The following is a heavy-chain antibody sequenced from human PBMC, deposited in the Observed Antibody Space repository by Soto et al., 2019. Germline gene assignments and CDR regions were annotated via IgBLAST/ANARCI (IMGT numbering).Heavy chain of an antibody. J-gene: IGHJ4*02. CDR1: GGTISSSD. Sequence: PSGTLSLTCTASGGTISSSDGSWIRKPPGKGLEWIGYIYYSGSTNYNPSLKSRVAISVDTSKNQFSLKLSSVTAADTAVYYCARDNYGSGSYYLNWGQGTLVTVSS. V-gene: IGHV4-59*01. D-gene: IGHD3-10*01. CDR2: IYYSGST. CDR3: ARDNYGSGSYYLN.